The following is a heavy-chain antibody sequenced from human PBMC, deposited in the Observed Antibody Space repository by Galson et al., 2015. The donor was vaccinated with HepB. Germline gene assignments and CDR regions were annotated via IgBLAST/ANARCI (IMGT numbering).Heavy chain of an antibody. J-gene: IGHJ3*02. CDR2: IWYGGSNK. D-gene: IGHD2/OR15-2a*01. CDR1: GFTFSSYG. V-gene: IGHV3-33*01. CDR3: AREAGKEYWYYRGWDAFDI. Sequence: SLRLSCAASGFTFSSYGMHWVRQAPGKGLEWVAVIWYGGSNKYYADSVKGRFTISRDNYKNTLYLQMNSLRAEDTAVYYCAREAGKEYWYYRGWDAFDIWGQGTMVTVSS.